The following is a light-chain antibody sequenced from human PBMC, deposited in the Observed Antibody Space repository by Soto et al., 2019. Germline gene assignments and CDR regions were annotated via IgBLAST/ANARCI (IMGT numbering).Light chain of an antibody. Sequence: DIQMTQSPSSLSASVGDRVTITCRASHNIDIFLSWYHQKPGRAPNLLIYGASTLHNGVPSRFSGSGSGTDFTLTISSLQPEDFATYYCQQSYSTPSTFGGGAKVDI. CDR2: GAS. V-gene: IGKV1-39*01. CDR1: HNIDIF. CDR3: QQSYSTPST. J-gene: IGKJ4*01.